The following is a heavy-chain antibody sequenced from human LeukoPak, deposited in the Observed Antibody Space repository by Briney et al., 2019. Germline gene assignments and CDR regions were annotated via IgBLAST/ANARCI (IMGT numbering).Heavy chain of an antibody. J-gene: IGHJ4*02. CDR3: ASHYYGSGSYQFIGQVVSY. D-gene: IGHD3-10*01. V-gene: IGHV4-34*01. CDR2: INHSGST. Sequence: PSETLSLTCAVYGGSFSGYYWSWIRQPPGKGLEWIGEINHSGSTNYNPSLKSRVTISVDTSKNQFFLKLSSVTAADTAVYYCASHYYGSGSYQFIGQVVSYWGQGTLVTVSS. CDR1: GGSFSGYY.